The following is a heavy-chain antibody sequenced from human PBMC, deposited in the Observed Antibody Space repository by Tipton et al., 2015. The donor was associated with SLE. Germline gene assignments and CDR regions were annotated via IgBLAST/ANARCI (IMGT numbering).Heavy chain of an antibody. Sequence: TLSLTCAVSGYSISSGYYWGWIRQSPVKGLEWIGYIFNSGSTNYNPSLKSRVTISVDTSKNQFSLRLKSVTAADTAVYYCAGIGGKATVSPFYYYGMDVWGQGTTVTVSS. V-gene: IGHV4-38-2*01. J-gene: IGHJ6*02. D-gene: IGHD4-17*01. CDR3: AGIGGKATVSPFYYYGMDV. CDR2: IFNSGST. CDR1: GYSISSGYY.